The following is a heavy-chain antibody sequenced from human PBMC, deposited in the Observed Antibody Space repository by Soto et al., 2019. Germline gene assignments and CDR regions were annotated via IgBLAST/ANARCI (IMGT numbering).Heavy chain of an antibody. J-gene: IGHJ6*02. V-gene: IGHV4-34*01. Sequence: SDTLSLTCSGYGGSVGGYYWTVSRDPAGKGLEWIGESNHSGTINFNPSLKSRLTISLDTSKKHFSLKLGSVTDADTAAYYCARADRTLVTSYSLDVWGQGTTVTVSS. CDR2: SNHSGTI. CDR3: ARADRTLVTSYSLDV. D-gene: IGHD2-21*02. CDR1: GGSVGGYY.